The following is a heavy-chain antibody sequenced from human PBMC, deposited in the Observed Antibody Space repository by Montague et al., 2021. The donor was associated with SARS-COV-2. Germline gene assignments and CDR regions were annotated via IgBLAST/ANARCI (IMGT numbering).Heavy chain of an antibody. CDR2: ISISDGNP. CDR1: GFTFSRYA. Sequence: SLRLSCAASGFTFSRYAMSWVRQAPGKGLEWVSTISISDGNPYYADSVKGRFTISRDKSKNTLYLQMNSLRAEDTAVYYCAKDRQLVGDDAFDIWGQGTMVTVSS. CDR3: AKDRQLVGDDAFDI. D-gene: IGHD6-13*01. V-gene: IGHV3-23*01. J-gene: IGHJ3*02.